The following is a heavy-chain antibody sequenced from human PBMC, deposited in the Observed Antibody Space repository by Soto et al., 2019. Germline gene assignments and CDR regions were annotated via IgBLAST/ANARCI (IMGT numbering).Heavy chain of an antibody. V-gene: IGHV3-23*01. Sequence: PGGSLRLSCAASGFTFSSYAMSWVRQAPGKGLEWVSALSGSGGSTYYADSVKGRFTISRDNSKNTLYLQMNSLRAEDTAVYYCAKEARVYYDSSGSFDYWGQGTLVTVSS. CDR1: GFTFSSYA. CDR2: LSGSGGST. J-gene: IGHJ4*02. CDR3: AKEARVYYDSSGSFDY. D-gene: IGHD3-22*01.